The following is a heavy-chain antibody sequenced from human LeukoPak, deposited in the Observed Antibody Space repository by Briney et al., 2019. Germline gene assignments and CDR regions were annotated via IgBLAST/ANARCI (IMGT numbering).Heavy chain of an antibody. J-gene: IGHJ4*02. CDR2: IYYSGST. V-gene: IGHV4-39*01. CDR1: GGSISSSSYY. Sequence: PSETLSLTCTVSGGSISSSSYYWCWIRQPPGKGLEWIGSIYYSGSTYYNPSLKSRVTISVDTSKNQFSLKLSSVTAADTAVYYCARLDPAEGLNFDYWGQGTLVTVSS. CDR3: ARLDPAEGLNFDY. D-gene: IGHD6-13*01.